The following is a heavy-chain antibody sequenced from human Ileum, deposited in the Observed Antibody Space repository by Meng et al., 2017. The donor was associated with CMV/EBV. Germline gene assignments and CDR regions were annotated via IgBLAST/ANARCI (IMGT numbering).Heavy chain of an antibody. D-gene: IGHD6-19*01. Sequence: GGSLRLSCAVSGFNLESYEMNWVRQVPGKGLEWVSYISGPGNTIYYADSVRGRFTISRDNANNSLSLQMSGLRAEDTAVYYCVRLQWAAFDYFGQGTLVTVSS. CDR1: GFNLESYE. J-gene: IGHJ4*02. CDR2: ISGPGNTI. V-gene: IGHV3-48*03. CDR3: VRLQWAAFDY.